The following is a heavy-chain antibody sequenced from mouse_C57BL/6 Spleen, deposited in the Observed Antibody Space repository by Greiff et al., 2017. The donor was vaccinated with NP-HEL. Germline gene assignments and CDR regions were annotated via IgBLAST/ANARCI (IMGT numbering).Heavy chain of an antibody. CDR1: GYTFTSYW. J-gene: IGHJ2*01. CDR3: ARPDGGVYFDY. Sequence: QVQLQQPGAELVRPGTSVKLSCKASGYTFTSYWMHWVKQRPGQGLEWIGVIDPSDSYTNYNQKFKGKATLTVDTSSSTAYMQLSSLTSEDSAVYYCARPDGGVYFDYWGQGTTLTVSS. CDR2: IDPSDSYT. V-gene: IGHV1-59*01. D-gene: IGHD2-3*01.